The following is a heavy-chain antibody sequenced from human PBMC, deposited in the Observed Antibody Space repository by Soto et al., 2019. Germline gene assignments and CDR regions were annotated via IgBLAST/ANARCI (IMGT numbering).Heavy chain of an antibody. Sequence: LRLSCRTSGFTFTNAWMNWVRLTAGNGLEWVGRIKSKSDGETAEYAAPVKGRFIISRDDSTDTLYLEMNNLTSEDSAVYYCTTIVLDPFDHWGQGVLVTVSS. CDR3: TTIVLDPFDH. CDR2: IKSKSDGETA. J-gene: IGHJ4*02. D-gene: IGHD1-26*01. CDR1: GFTFTNAW. V-gene: IGHV3-15*01.